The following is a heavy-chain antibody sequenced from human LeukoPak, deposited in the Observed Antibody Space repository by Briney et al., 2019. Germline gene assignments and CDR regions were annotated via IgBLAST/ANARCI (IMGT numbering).Heavy chain of an antibody. J-gene: IGHJ5*02. D-gene: IGHD6-13*01. CDR3: ARDPRIAAAGDDNWFDP. Sequence: ASVKVSCKASGYTFTSYGISWVRQAPGQGLEWMGWINPNSGGTDYAQKFQGRVTMTRDTSISTAYMELSRLRSDDTALYYCARDPRIAAAGDDNWFDPWGQGTLVTVSS. CDR1: GYTFTSYG. CDR2: INPNSGGT. V-gene: IGHV1-2*02.